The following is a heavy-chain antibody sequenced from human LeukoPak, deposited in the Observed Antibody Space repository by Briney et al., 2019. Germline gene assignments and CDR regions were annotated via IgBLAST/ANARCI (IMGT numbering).Heavy chain of an antibody. CDR2: IWYDGSNK. CDR3: ARGLELWIDY. CDR1: GFTFSSYG. D-gene: IGHD5-18*01. J-gene: IGHJ4*02. Sequence: PGGSLRLSCAASGFTFSSYGMHWVRQAPGKGLEWVAFIWYDGSNKYYADSVKGRFTISRDNSKNTLYLQMNSLRAEDTAVYYCARGLELWIDYWGQGTLVSVSS. V-gene: IGHV3-33*01.